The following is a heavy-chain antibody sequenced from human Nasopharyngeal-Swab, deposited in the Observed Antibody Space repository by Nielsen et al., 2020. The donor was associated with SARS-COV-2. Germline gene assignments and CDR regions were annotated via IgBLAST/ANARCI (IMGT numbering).Heavy chain of an antibody. CDR1: GGSISSSSYY. V-gene: IGHV4-39*01. D-gene: IGHD3-9*01. Sequence: SETLSLTCTVSGGSISSSSYYWGWIRQPPGKGLEWIGSIYYSGSTYYNPSLKSRVTISVDTSKNQFSLKLSSVTAADTAVYYCARQDWLLFDYWGQGTLVTVSS. J-gene: IGHJ4*02. CDR3: ARQDWLLFDY. CDR2: IYYSGST.